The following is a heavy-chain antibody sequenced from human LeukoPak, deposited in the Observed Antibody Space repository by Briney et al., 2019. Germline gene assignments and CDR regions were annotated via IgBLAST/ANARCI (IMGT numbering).Heavy chain of an antibody. J-gene: IGHJ4*02. Sequence: GGSLRLSCAASGFSFSDYYMSWIRQAPGKGLEWISYISSSGSNIYADSVKGRFTISRDNAKNSLYLQMNSLRAEDTAVYYCARDQGGIAVAAPFDYWGQGTLVTVSS. D-gene: IGHD6-19*01. V-gene: IGHV3-11*04. CDR3: ARDQGGIAVAAPFDY. CDR2: ISSSGSNI. CDR1: GFSFSDYY.